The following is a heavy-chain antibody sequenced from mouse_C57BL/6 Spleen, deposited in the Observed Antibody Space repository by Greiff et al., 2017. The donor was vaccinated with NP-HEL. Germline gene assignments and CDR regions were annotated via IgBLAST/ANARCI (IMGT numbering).Heavy chain of an antibody. CDR2: IDPSDSYT. CDR1: GYTFTSYW. J-gene: IGHJ4*01. V-gene: IGHV1-69*01. D-gene: IGHD2-4*01. Sequence: VQLQQPGAELVMPGASVKLSCKASGYTFTSYWMHWVKQRPGQGLEWIGEIDPSDSYTNYNQKFKGKSTLTVDKSSSTAYMQLSSLTSEDSAVYYCARYYDYDLYYAMDYWGQGTSVTVSS. CDR3: ARYYDYDLYYAMDY.